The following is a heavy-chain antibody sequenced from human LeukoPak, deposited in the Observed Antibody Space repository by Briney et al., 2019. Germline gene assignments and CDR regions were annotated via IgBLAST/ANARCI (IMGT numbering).Heavy chain of an antibody. Sequence: GSLRLSCAASGFTFSSYWMHWVRQAPGKGLVWVSRINSDGSSTSYADSAKGRFTISRDNAKNTLYLQMNSLRAEDTAVYYCARVGYSGSYSTHFDYWGQGTLVTVSS. CDR3: ARVGYSGSYSTHFDY. J-gene: IGHJ4*02. CDR2: INSDGSST. V-gene: IGHV3-74*01. CDR1: GFTFSSYW. D-gene: IGHD1-26*01.